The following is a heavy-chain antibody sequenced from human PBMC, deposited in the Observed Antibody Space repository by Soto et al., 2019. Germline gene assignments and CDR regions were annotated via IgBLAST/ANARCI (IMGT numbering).Heavy chain of an antibody. D-gene: IGHD3-10*01. CDR3: ATALLSYGSGMD. Sequence: ASGKVSCKVSGYTLTELSMHWVRQAPGKVLEWMGGFDPEDGETIYAQKFQGRVTMTEDTSTGTAYMELSSLRSEDTAVYYCATALLSYGSGMDWGQGTLVTFS. CDR1: GYTLTELS. J-gene: IGHJ4*02. V-gene: IGHV1-24*01. CDR2: FDPEDGET.